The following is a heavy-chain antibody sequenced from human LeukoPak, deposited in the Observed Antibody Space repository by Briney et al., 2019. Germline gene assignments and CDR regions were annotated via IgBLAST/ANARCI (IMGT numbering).Heavy chain of an antibody. Sequence: GGSLRLSCAASGFTFSNFAMSWVRQAPGKGLEWVANIKQDGSKKSYVDSVKGRFTISRDNAKNSLYLQMNSLRAEDTAIYYCTRVGYIDEGIDYWGQGTLVTVSS. CDR3: TRVGYIDEGIDY. J-gene: IGHJ4*02. D-gene: IGHD5-24*01. CDR1: GFTFSNFA. V-gene: IGHV3-7*04. CDR2: IKQDGSKK.